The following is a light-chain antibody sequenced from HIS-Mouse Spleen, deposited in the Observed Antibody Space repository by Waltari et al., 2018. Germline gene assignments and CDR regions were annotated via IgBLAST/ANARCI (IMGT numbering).Light chain of an antibody. CDR1: ALQKKY. CDR2: EDS. CDR3: YSTDSSGNHRV. Sequence: SYELTQPHSVSVSPGQTAGITCPGVALQKKYAYWYQQKSGPAPVLVIYEDSKRPSGIPERFSGSSSGTMATLTISGAQVEDEADYYCYSTDSSGNHRVFGGGTKLTVL. V-gene: IGLV3-10*01. J-gene: IGLJ2*01.